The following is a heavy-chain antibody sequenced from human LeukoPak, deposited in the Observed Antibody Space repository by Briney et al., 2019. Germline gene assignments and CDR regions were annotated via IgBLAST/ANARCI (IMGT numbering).Heavy chain of an antibody. CDR2: INHRGST. V-gene: IGHV4-34*01. Sequence: SETLSLTCAVYGGSFSGYYWTWIRQPPGKRLELIGEINHRGSTNYNPSLKSRVSMSIDTSKNQFSLRLSSVTAADTAVYYCANLGPYYYDSSRYEGFDIWGQGTMVTVSS. J-gene: IGHJ3*02. D-gene: IGHD3-22*01. CDR3: ANLGPYYYDSSRYEGFDI. CDR1: GGSFSGYY.